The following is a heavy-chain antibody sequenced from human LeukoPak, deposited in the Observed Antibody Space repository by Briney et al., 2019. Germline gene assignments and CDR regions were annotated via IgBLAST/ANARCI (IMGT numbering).Heavy chain of an antibody. D-gene: IGHD3-22*01. Sequence: KPSETLSLTCTVSGGSISGYYWSWIRQPPGKGLVWIGYMYYSGSTNYNPSLKSRVTMSVDMSKNQFSLKLSSVTAADTALYYCARHFTYYYDSSGYPRDAFDIWGQGTMVTVSS. CDR3: ARHFTYYYDSSGYPRDAFDI. CDR2: MYYSGST. CDR1: GGSISGYY. V-gene: IGHV4-59*08. J-gene: IGHJ3*02.